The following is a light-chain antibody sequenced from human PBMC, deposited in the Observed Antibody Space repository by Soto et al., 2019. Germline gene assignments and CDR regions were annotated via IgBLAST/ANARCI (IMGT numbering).Light chain of an antibody. J-gene: IGLJ2*01. CDR1: SSDVGSYDL. V-gene: IGLV2-23*02. CDR2: EVS. CDR3: CSYATPRL. Sequence: QSALTQPASVSGSPGQSITISCPGTSSDVGSYDLVSWYQQHPDKAPKLLLFEVSKRPSGVSIRFSGSKSGNTASLTISGLQPEDEADYYCCSYATPRLVGGGTKLTGL.